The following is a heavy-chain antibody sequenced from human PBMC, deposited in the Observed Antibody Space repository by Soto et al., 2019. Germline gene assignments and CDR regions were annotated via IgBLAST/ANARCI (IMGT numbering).Heavy chain of an antibody. CDR1: GFTFSSYA. V-gene: IGHV3-23*01. CDR2: ISGSGGST. Sequence: GGSLRLSCAASGFTFSSYAMSWVRQAPGKGLEWVSAISGSGGSTYYADSVKGRFTISRDNSKNTLYLQMNSLRAEDTAVYYCAKALSQLPNYDSSGYPNYYFDYWGQGTLVTVSS. D-gene: IGHD3-22*01. CDR3: AKALSQLPNYDSSGYPNYYFDY. J-gene: IGHJ4*02.